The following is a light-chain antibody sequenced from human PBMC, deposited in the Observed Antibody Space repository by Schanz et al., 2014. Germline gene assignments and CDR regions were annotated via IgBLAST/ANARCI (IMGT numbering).Light chain of an antibody. CDR3: QHYDRYSGT. CDR1: QSIGNW. Sequence: DIQMTQSPSTLSASVGDRVTITCRARQSIGNWLAWYQQKPGKVPKVLIYKASTLQSGVPSRFSGSGSGTEFTLTIRSLQPDDFATYYCQHYDRYSGTFGQGTKVEFK. V-gene: IGKV1-5*03. CDR2: KAS. J-gene: IGKJ1*01.